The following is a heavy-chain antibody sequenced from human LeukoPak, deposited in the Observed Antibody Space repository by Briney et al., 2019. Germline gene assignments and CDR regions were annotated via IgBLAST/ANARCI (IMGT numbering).Heavy chain of an antibody. CDR1: GFSFSHYG. CDR3: VREVLDYFDY. J-gene: IGHJ4*02. Sequence: PGGSLRLSCAASGFSFSHYGMHWVRQAPGKGLEWVAIIWNHGSKSQYADSVKGRFTVSRDNSKNMLSLQMNSLRVEDTAVYYCVREVLDYFDYWGQGTLVTVSS. V-gene: IGHV3-33*01. CDR2: IWNHGSKS.